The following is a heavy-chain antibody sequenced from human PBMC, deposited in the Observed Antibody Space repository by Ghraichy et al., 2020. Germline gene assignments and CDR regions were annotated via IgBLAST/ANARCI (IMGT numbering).Heavy chain of an antibody. J-gene: IGHJ3*02. CDR3: ARERSPSFITMIVPRGADRAFDI. CDR2: IIPIFGTA. V-gene: IGHV1-69*13. Sequence: SVKVSCKASGGTFSSYAISWVRQAPGQGLEWMGGIIPIFGTANYAQKFQGRVTITADESTSTAYMELSSLRSEDTAVYYCARERSPSFITMIVPRGADRAFDIWGQGTMVTVSS. D-gene: IGHD3-22*01. CDR1: GGTFSSYA.